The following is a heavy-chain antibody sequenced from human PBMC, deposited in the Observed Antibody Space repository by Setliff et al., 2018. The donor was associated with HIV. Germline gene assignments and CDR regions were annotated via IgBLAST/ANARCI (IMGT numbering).Heavy chain of an antibody. CDR3: ARGSTSSWSYPYMDV. Sequence: GASVKVSCKASEYTFTLYGIHWVRQAPGQRPEWVGWINAGNGDTEYSQKFQGRVTITRDTSASTAYMELSSLRSEDTAVYFCARGSTSSWSYPYMDVWGKGTTVTVSS. CDR2: INAGNGDT. V-gene: IGHV1-3*01. J-gene: IGHJ6*03. D-gene: IGHD6-6*01. CDR1: EYTFTLYG.